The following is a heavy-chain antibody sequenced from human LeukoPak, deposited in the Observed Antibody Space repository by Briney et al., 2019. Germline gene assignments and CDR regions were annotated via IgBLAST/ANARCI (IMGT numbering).Heavy chain of an antibody. V-gene: IGHV3-21*01. CDR1: GFTFSSYN. CDR3: ARESSGWLQLFDY. CDR2: ISSSGNYI. D-gene: IGHD5-24*01. J-gene: IGHJ4*02. Sequence: PGGSLRLSCAASGFTFSSYNMNWVRQAPGKGLEWVSSISSSGNYIYYADSLKGRFTISRDNSKNTVYLQMNSLRAEDTAVYYCARESSGWLQLFDYWGQGTLVTVSS.